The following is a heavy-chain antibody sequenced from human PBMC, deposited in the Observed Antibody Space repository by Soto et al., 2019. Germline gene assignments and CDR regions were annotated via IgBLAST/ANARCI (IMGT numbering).Heavy chain of an antibody. V-gene: IGHV3-30*18. CDR3: VKERSGTWDFES. D-gene: IGHD5-12*01. CDR1: GFTFSSYG. CDR2: ISYDGSED. Sequence: QVQLVESGGGVVQPGRSLRLSCTASGFTFSSYGMHWVRQAPGKGPEWVAVISYDGSEDDYADSVKGRFTFSRDNSKNTLSLQMNSLRAEDTAVYYCVKERSGTWDFESWGQGTLVTVSS. J-gene: IGHJ4*02.